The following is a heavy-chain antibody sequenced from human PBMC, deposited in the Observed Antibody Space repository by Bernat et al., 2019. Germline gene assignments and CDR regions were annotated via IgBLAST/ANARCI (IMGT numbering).Heavy chain of an antibody. D-gene: IGHD2-2*01. CDR1: GFAFSSSG. V-gene: IGHV3-30*18. J-gene: IGHJ4*02. Sequence: QVQLVESGGGVVQPGRSLRLSCAASGFAFSSSGMHWVRQAPGKGLEWMAFFSFDGYNNYYADSVKGRFSISRDNSMNTLYLEMNNLRIEDTAVYFCAKEGSTSWQYFHYWGQGTLVTVSS. CDR2: FSFDGYNN. CDR3: AKEGSTSWQYFHY.